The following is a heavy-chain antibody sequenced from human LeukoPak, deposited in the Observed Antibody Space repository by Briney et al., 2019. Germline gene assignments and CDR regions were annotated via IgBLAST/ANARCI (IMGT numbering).Heavy chain of an antibody. CDR2: FDHEGGET. V-gene: IGHV1-24*01. Sequence: ASVNVSCAVSGDTLTGLSMYWVRRAPGKGVVGWGGFDHEGGETIYAQTLKGRVTITEDTSKDTVYLELSSLRAEDTAVYYCATGVYSSGWYQSFDYWGQGTLVTVSS. J-gene: IGHJ4*02. CDR1: GDTLTGLS. D-gene: IGHD6-19*01. CDR3: ATGVYSSGWYQSFDY.